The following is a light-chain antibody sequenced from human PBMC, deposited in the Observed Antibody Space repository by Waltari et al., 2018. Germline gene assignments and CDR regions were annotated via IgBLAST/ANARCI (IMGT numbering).Light chain of an antibody. V-gene: IGKV4-1*01. J-gene: IGKJ2*01. Sequence: DIVMTHSPDSLAVSLGGRARINCKSSQTVLYNSKNKNCLTWYQQKPGQPPKLLIFWASTRESGVPDRFSGSGSGTNFTLTISGLQAEDLAVYYCQQYYTIPHTFGQGTKLEI. CDR3: QQYYTIPHT. CDR1: QTVLYNSKNKNC. CDR2: WAS.